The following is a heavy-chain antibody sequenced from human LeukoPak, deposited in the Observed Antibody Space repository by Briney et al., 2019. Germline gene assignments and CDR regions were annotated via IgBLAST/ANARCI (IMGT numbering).Heavy chain of an antibody. CDR2: IYYSGST. D-gene: IGHD4-17*01. CDR1: GGSISSGDYY. CDR3: ASGYGDYVYLDY. V-gene: IGHV4-30-4*01. Sequence: PSETLSLTCTVSGGSISSGDYYWSWLRQPPGKGLEWIGYIYYSGSTYYNPSLKSRVTISVDTSKNQFSLKLSSVTAADTAVYYCASGYGDYVYLDYWDQGTLVTVSS. J-gene: IGHJ4*02.